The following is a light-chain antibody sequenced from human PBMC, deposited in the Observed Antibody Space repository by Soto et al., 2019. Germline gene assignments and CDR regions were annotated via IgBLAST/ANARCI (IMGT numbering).Light chain of an antibody. CDR2: AAS. J-gene: IGKJ1*01. CDR1: QGINSW. V-gene: IGKV1-12*01. Sequence: DIQMTQSPSSVSASVGDTVTITCRASQGINSWLAWYQQKPGKAPKLLIYAASTLQSGVPSRFSGSGSGTEFTLTISSLQPEDSATYFCQQANSFPRTFGQGTKVEIK. CDR3: QQANSFPRT.